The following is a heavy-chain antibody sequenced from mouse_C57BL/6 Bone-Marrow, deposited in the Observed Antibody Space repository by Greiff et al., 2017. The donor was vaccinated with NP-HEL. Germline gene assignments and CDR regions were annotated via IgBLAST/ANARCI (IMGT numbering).Heavy chain of an antibody. CDR1: GYTFTDYY. D-gene: IGHD2-3*01. V-gene: IGHV1-19*01. Sequence: VQLKQSGPVLVKPGASVKMSCKASGYTFTDYYMNWVKQSHGKSLEWIGVINPYNGGTSYNQKFKGKATLTVDKSSSTAYMELNSLTSEDSAVYYCAGGWLLRGVYWGQGTTLTVSS. CDR3: AGGWLLRGVY. J-gene: IGHJ2*01. CDR2: INPYNGGT.